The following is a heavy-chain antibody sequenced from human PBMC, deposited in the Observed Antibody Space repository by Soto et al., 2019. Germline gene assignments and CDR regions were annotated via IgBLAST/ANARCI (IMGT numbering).Heavy chain of an antibody. J-gene: IGHJ4*02. V-gene: IGHV3-9*01. CDR2: ISWNSGSI. Sequence: EVQLVESGGGLVQPGRSLRLSCAASGFTFDDYAMHWVRQAPGKGLEWVSGISWNSGSIGYADSVKGRFTISRDNAKNSLYLQMNSLRAEDTALYYCAKGKTAVAKGPLYYFDYWGQGTLVTVSS. CDR3: AKGKTAVAKGPLYYFDY. CDR1: GFTFDDYA. D-gene: IGHD6-19*01.